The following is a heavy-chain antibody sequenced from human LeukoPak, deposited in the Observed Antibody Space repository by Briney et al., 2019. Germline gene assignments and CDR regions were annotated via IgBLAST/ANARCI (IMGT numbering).Heavy chain of an antibody. J-gene: IGHJ4*02. V-gene: IGHV3-7*01. CDR3: ARGAYVDTAMIDY. CDR1: GFTFSSYW. Sequence: GGSLRLSCAASGFTFSSYWMNWVRQAPGKGLEWVANIKQDGSEKYSVDSVMGRSTISRDNARNSLYLQMKSLRAEDTAVYYCARGAYVDTAMIDYWGQGTLVTVSS. CDR2: IKQDGSEK. D-gene: IGHD5-18*01.